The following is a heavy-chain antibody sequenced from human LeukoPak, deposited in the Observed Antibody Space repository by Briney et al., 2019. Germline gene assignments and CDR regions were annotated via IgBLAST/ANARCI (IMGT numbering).Heavy chain of an antibody. CDR1: GFTFTNAW. Sequence: PGGSLRLSCTASGFTFTNAWMTWVRQAPGKGLEWVGRIRSKTDGGTTDYAAPVKGRFTISRDDSGGTLYLQMNSLKTEDTAVYYCTTWAAAAGLDWGQGTLVTVSS. CDR2: IRSKTDGGTT. CDR3: TTWAAAAGLD. J-gene: IGHJ4*02. V-gene: IGHV3-15*01. D-gene: IGHD6-13*01.